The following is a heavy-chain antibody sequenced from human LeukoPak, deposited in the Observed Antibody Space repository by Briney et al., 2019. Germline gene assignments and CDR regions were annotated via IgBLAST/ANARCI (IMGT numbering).Heavy chain of an antibody. V-gene: IGHV4-34*01. CDR3: ARRHYYGSGIDPQTYYFDY. D-gene: IGHD3-10*01. CDR2: INHSGST. J-gene: IGHJ4*02. Sequence: SETLSLTCAAYGGSFSGYYWSWIRQPPGKGLEWIGEINHSGSTNYNPSLKSRVTISVDTSKNQFSLKLSSVTAADTAVYYCARRHYYGSGIDPQTYYFDYWGQGTLVTVSS. CDR1: GGSFSGYY.